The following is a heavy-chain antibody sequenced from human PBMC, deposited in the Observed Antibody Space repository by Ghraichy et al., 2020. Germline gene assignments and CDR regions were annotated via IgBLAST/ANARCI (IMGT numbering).Heavy chain of an antibody. V-gene: IGHV3-23*01. CDR2: IGGSGGA. Sequence: GGSLRLSCAASGFTFSRHAMRWVRQAPGKGLQWVSDIGGSGGASHADSVMGRFTISRDNTKNSLYLQMNSLRDEDTAVYYCARAAPTYYYDNWGQGTLVTVSS. CDR1: GFTFSRHA. J-gene: IGHJ4*02. CDR3: ARAAPTYYYDN. D-gene: IGHD3-22*01.